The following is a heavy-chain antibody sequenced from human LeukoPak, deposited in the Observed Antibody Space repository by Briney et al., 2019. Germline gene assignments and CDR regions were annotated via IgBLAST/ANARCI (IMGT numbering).Heavy chain of an antibody. CDR3: ARARYSYSSGWYA. Sequence: GKSLRLSCAASGFTFSNYWMHWVRQAPGKGLVWVSRINSDGSSTTYADSVKGRFTISRDNAKNTLYLQMNSLRAEDTAVYYCARARYSYSSGWYAWGQGTLVTVSS. V-gene: IGHV3-74*01. CDR2: INSDGSST. CDR1: GFTFSNYW. D-gene: IGHD6-19*01. J-gene: IGHJ4*02.